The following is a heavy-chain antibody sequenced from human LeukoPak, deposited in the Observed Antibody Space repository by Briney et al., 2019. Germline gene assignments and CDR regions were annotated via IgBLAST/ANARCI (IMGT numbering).Heavy chain of an antibody. D-gene: IGHD1-7*01. Sequence: PGGFLRLSCAASGFTFSNYDMHWVRQAPGKGPEWVAVISYDGSNKYYADSVKGRFTISRDNSKNTVYLQMNSLRAEDTAVYYCAKDREGTTFDNWGQGTLVTVSS. V-gene: IGHV3-30*18. J-gene: IGHJ4*02. CDR2: ISYDGSNK. CDR1: GFTFSNYD. CDR3: AKDREGTTFDN.